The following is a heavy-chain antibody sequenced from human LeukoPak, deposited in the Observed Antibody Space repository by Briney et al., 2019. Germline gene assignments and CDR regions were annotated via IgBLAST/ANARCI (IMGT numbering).Heavy chain of an antibody. Sequence: SVKVSCKASGGTFSSYAISWVRQAPGQGLEWMGRIIPILGIANYAQKFQGRVTITADKSTSTAYMELSSLRSEDTAVYYCARGEDYGDHVSYYYYGMDVWGQGTTVTVSS. V-gene: IGHV1-69*04. CDR3: ARGEDYGDHVSYYYYGMDV. J-gene: IGHJ6*02. D-gene: IGHD4-17*01. CDR2: IIPILGIA. CDR1: GGTFSSYA.